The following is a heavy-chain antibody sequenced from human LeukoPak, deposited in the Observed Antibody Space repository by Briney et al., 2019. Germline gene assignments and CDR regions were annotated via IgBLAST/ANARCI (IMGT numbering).Heavy chain of an antibody. CDR3: ARQRPTGTTDY. J-gene: IGHJ4*02. CDR1: GYTFTSYD. D-gene: IGHD1-7*01. Sequence: ASVQVSCKASGYTFTSYDINWVRQATGQGLEWMGWMNPNSGNTGYAQKFQGRVTMTRNTSISTAYMELSSLRSEETAVYYCARQRPTGTTDYWGQGTLVTVSS. CDR2: MNPNSGNT. V-gene: IGHV1-8*01.